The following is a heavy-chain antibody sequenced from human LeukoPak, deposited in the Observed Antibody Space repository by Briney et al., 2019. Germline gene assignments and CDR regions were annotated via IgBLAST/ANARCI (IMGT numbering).Heavy chain of an antibody. CDR1: GYTFTGYY. Sequence: GASVKVSCKASGYTFTGYYMHWVRQAPGQGLEWMGWINPNSGGTNYAQKFQGRVTMTRDTSISTACMELSRLRSDDTAVYYCARAIENIVVVPAVPGGYWGQGTLVTVSS. J-gene: IGHJ4*02. V-gene: IGHV1-2*02. CDR3: ARAIENIVVVPAVPGGY. CDR2: INPNSGGT. D-gene: IGHD2-2*01.